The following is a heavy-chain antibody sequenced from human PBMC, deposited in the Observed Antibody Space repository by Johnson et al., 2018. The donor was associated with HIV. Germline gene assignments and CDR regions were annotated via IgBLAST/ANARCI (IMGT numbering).Heavy chain of an antibody. V-gene: IGHV3-30*03. CDR2: ISNDGSNK. J-gene: IGHJ3*02. CDR3: AREGEGYSSSWYDAFDI. CDR1: GFTVSSNY. Sequence: QVQLVESGGGLIQPGGSLRLSCAASGFTVSSNYMSWVRQAPGKGLEWVTFISNDGSNKYYADSVRGRFTISRDNSKNTLYLQMNSLRAEDTAVYYCAREGEGYSSSWYDAFDIWGQGTMVTVSS. D-gene: IGHD6-13*01.